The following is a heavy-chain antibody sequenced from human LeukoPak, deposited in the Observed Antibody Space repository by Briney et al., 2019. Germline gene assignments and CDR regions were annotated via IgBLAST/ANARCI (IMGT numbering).Heavy chain of an antibody. V-gene: IGHV1-2*02. D-gene: IGHD6-13*01. Sequence: GASVKVSCKASGYTFTGYYMHWVRQAPGQGLEWVGWINPNSGGTNYAQKFQGRVTMTGDTSISTAYVELSRLRSDDTAVYYCARGQQLAYYYYYYMDVWGKGTTVTVSS. CDR1: GYTFTGYY. J-gene: IGHJ6*03. CDR2: INPNSGGT. CDR3: ARGQQLAYYYYYYMDV.